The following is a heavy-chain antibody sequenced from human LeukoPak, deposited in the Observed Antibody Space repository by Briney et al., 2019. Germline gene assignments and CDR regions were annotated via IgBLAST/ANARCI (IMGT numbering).Heavy chain of an antibody. CDR1: GFTFSSYG. Sequence: AGGSLRLSCAASGFTFSSYGMHWVRQAPGKGLEWVAVIWYDGSNKYYADSVKGRFTISRDNSKNTLYLQMNSLRAEDTAVYYCARDSHSWGRGYYFDYWGQGTLVTVSS. CDR3: ARDSHSWGRGYYFDY. V-gene: IGHV3-33*01. D-gene: IGHD6-13*01. J-gene: IGHJ4*02. CDR2: IWYDGSNK.